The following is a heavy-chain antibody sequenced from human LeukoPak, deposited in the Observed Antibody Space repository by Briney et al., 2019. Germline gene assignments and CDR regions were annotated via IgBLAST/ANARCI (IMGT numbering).Heavy chain of an antibody. Sequence: SETLSLTCTVSGGSVSSSSYYWGWIRQPPGKGLEWIGSIYYSGSTYYNPSVKSRVTIALDTSKNHFSLKLSPVPAEDTAVYYCARTPAGYDILTGYYAAHFDYWGQGPLVPVSS. CDR2: IYYSGST. V-gene: IGHV4-39*01. J-gene: IGHJ4*02. CDR3: ARTPAGYDILTGYYAAHFDY. D-gene: IGHD3-9*01. CDR1: GGSVSSSSYY.